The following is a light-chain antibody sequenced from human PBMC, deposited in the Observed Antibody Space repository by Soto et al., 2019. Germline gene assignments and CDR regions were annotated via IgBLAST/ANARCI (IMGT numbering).Light chain of an antibody. CDR2: DVI. J-gene: IGLJ1*01. Sequence: QSVLTQPASVSGSPGQSITISCTGTSSDVGGYNYVSWYQQHLGKAPKLLIYDVINRPSGVSNRFSGSKSGNTASLTISGLQAEDEADYYCSSYTSSSPYVFGTGTKVTVL. CDR3: SSYTSSSPYV. CDR1: SSDVGGYNY. V-gene: IGLV2-14*01.